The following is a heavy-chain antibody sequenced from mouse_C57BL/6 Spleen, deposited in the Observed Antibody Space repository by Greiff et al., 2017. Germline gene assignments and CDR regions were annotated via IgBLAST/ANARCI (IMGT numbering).Heavy chain of an antibody. Sequence: QVQLQQPGAELVKPGASVKMSCKASGYTFTSYWITWVKQRPGQGLEWIGDIYPGSGSTNYNEKFKSKATLTVDTSSSTSYMQLRRLTSDDSTIYYCARDGYYYGSSLYAMDYWGQGTSVTVSS. CDR3: ARDGYYYGSSLYAMDY. J-gene: IGHJ4*01. CDR2: IYPGSGST. CDR1: GYTFTSYW. D-gene: IGHD1-1*01. V-gene: IGHV1-55*01.